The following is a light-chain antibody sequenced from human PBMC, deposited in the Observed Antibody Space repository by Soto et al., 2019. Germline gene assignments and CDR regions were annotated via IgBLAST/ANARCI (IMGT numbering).Light chain of an antibody. J-gene: IGKJ3*01. CDR3: QQYGSSPLFT. Sequence: ENALTQSPGTLYLSPGERATLSCRASQSVSSSYLAWYQQKPGQAPRLVIYGAFSRATSIPDRFSGSGSGTDLTLTISRLEPEDFAVYYCQQYGSSPLFTFGPGTNVDIK. CDR2: GAF. CDR1: QSVSSSY. V-gene: IGKV3-20*01.